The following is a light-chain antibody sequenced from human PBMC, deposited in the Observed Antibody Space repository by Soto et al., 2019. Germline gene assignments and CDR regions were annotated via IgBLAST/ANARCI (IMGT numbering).Light chain of an antibody. J-gene: IGKJ5*01. CDR1: QSVSSN. Sequence: EIVMTQSPATLSVSXGXXXXXXXRASQSVSSNLAWYQQKPGQAPRLLIYGASTRATGIPARFSGSGSGTDFTLTISSLEPEDFAVYYCQQRSNWPSFGQGTRLEIK. V-gene: IGKV3-11*01. CDR2: GAS. CDR3: QQRSNWPS.